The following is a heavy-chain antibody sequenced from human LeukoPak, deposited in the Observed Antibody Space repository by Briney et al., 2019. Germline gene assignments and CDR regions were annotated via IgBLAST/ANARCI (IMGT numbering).Heavy chain of an antibody. CDR2: ISYDGTGE. D-gene: IGHD1-7*01. CDR3: ARGGVVTGTKCALEY. V-gene: IGHV3-30*01. Sequence: PGGSLRLSCTASGFIFSYYAMHWVRQAPGKGLEWVAIISYDGTGENFADSVEGRFTISRDNSMNTLYLQMNSLRHEDTAVYFCARGGVVTGTKCALEYWGQGTLVTVSS. CDR1: GFIFSYYA. J-gene: IGHJ4*02.